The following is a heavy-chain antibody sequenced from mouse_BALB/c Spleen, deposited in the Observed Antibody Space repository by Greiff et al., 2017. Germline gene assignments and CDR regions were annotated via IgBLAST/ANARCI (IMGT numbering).Heavy chain of an antibody. CDR2: IDPANGNT. Sequence: VQLKESGAELVKPGASVKLSCTASGFNTKDTYMHWVKQRPEQGLEWIGRIDPANGNTKYDPKFQGKATITADTSSNTAYLQLSSLTSEDTAVYYCASTMITTWDDNWGQGTTLTVSS. D-gene: IGHD2-4*01. CDR3: ASTMITTWDDN. CDR1: GFNTKDTY. J-gene: IGHJ2*01. V-gene: IGHV14-3*02.